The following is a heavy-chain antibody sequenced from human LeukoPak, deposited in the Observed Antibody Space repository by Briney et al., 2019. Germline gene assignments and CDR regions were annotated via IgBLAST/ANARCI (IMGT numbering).Heavy chain of an antibody. J-gene: IGHJ6*02. V-gene: IGHV1-24*01. CDR2: FDPEDGET. D-gene: IGHD2-15*01. Sequence: GASVKVSCKVSGYTLTELSMQWVRLAPGKELEWMGGFDPEDGETIYAQKFQGRVTMTEDTSTDTACMELSSLRSEDTAVYYFATFASGYCSGGSCYPIYYYGMDVWGQGTTVTVSS. CDR3: ATFASGYCSGGSCYPIYYYGMDV. CDR1: GYTLTELS.